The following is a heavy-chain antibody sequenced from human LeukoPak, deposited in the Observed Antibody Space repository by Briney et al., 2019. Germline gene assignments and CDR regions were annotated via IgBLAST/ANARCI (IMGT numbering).Heavy chain of an antibody. D-gene: IGHD6-6*01. J-gene: IGHJ3*02. CDR1: GFTFSSYW. V-gene: IGHV3-7*01. CDR2: IKQDGSEK. Sequence: GGSLRLSCAASGFTFSSYWMSWVRQAPGKGLEWVANIKQDGSEKYYVDSVKGRFTISRDNAKNSLYLQMNSLRAKDTAVYYCARDGEYSSSSAAFDIWGQGTMVTVSS. CDR3: ARDGEYSSSSAAFDI.